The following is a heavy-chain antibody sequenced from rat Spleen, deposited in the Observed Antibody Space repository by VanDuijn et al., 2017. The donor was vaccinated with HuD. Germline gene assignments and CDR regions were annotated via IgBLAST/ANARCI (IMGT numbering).Heavy chain of an antibody. CDR2: ITSGGSNT. CDR3: TREIIRGTRDWFAD. D-gene: IGHD4-3*01. J-gene: IGHJ3*01. V-gene: IGHV5-46*01. CDR1: GFTFSSFA. Sequence: EVQLVESGGGLVQPGRSLKLSCAASGFTFSSFAMAWVRQAPKKGLEWVATITSGGSNTYYPDSVKGRFTISRDNAKSTLYLQMNSLRSEDTATYYCTREIIRGTRDWFADWGQGTLVTVSS.